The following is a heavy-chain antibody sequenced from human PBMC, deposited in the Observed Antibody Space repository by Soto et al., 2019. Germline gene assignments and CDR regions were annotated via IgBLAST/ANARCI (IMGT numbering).Heavy chain of an antibody. Sequence: QVQLQESGPGLVKPSQTLSLTCTVSGGSISSGGYYWSWIRQHPGKGLEWIGYIYYSGSTYYNPSLKRRVTIAVDTSKNQVALKLGSVTAADTAVYYCARDRIAAAGTFWFDPWGQGTLVTVSS. V-gene: IGHV4-31*03. CDR3: ARDRIAAAGTFWFDP. CDR1: GGSISSGGYY. J-gene: IGHJ5*02. CDR2: IYYSGST. D-gene: IGHD6-13*01.